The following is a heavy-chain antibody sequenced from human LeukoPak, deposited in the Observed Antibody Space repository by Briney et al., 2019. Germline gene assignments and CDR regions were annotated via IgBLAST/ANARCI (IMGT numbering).Heavy chain of an antibody. CDR2: IYYSGSI. V-gene: IGHV4-59*04. CDR3: ARLRFGLDY. J-gene: IGHJ4*02. CDR1: GGSISSYY. D-gene: IGHD3-3*01. Sequence: SETLSLTCTVSGGSISSYYWSWIRQPPGKGLEWIGYIYYSGSIYYNPSLKSRVTMSVDTSKNQFSLKLSSVTAVDTAVYYCARLRFGLDYWGQGTLVTVSS.